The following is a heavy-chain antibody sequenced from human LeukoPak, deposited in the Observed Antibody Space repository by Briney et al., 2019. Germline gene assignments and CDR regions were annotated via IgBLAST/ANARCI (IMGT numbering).Heavy chain of an antibody. Sequence: PSETLSLTCAVYGGSFSSNSWSWIRQSPGKGLEWIGEFSQTGTSNYNPSLKSRVTISVDTSKNQISLKLRSVTAADTAVYYCARLQGSGYSSSWYRTTGFDYWGQGTLVTVSS. V-gene: IGHV4-34*01. CDR1: GGSFSSNS. CDR2: FSQTGTS. J-gene: IGHJ4*02. CDR3: ARLQGSGYSSSWYRTTGFDY. D-gene: IGHD6-13*01.